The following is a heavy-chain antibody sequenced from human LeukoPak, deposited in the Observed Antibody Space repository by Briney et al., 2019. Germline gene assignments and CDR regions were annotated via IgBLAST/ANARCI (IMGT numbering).Heavy chain of an antibody. V-gene: IGHV3-53*01. D-gene: IGHD3-9*01. Sequence: GGSLRLSCAASGFTVSSNYMSWIRQAPGKGLEWVSIIHSGGDTKYADSVKGRFAISRDNSKNTLSLQMNSLGAEDTAVYYCVSHSDSLTSYSFDYWGQGTLVTVSS. CDR1: GFTVSSNY. J-gene: IGHJ4*02. CDR2: IHSGGDT. CDR3: VSHSDSLTSYSFDY.